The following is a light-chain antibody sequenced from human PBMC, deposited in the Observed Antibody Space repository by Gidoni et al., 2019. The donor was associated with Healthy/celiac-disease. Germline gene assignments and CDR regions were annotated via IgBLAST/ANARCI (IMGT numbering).Light chain of an antibody. Sequence: IVLTPSPGTLSLSPGERATLSCRASQSVSSSYLAWYQQKPGQAPRLLIYGASSRATGIPDRFSGSGFGTDFTLTISRLEPEDFAVYYCQQYGSSPYTFGQGTKLEIK. CDR1: QSVSSSY. J-gene: IGKJ2*01. CDR3: QQYGSSPYT. V-gene: IGKV3-20*01. CDR2: GAS.